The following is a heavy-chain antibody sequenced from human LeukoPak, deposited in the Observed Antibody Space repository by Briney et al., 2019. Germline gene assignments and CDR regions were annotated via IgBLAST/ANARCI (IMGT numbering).Heavy chain of an antibody. D-gene: IGHD5-18*01. Sequence: GGSLRLSCTASGFTFGDYAMSWFRQAPGKGLERVGFIRGKAYGGTTEYAASVKGRFTISRDDSKSIAYLQMNSLKTEDTAVYYCTGYSYGWRDYWGQGTLVTVSS. CDR2: IRGKAYGGTT. J-gene: IGHJ4*02. CDR1: GFTFGDYA. V-gene: IGHV3-49*03. CDR3: TGYSYGWRDY.